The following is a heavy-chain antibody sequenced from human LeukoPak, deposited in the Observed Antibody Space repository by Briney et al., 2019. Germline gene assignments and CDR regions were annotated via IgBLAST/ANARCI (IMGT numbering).Heavy chain of an antibody. V-gene: IGHV3-11*01. Sequence: GGSLRLSCAASGFTFSDCYMSWIRQAPGKGLEWVSYISSSGSTIYYADSVKGRFTISRDNGKNTLSLQMNSLRAEDTALYYCAKERVTTTTSDYWGRGTLVTVSS. CDR1: GFTFSDCY. J-gene: IGHJ4*02. D-gene: IGHD4-11*01. CDR2: ISSSGSTI. CDR3: AKERVTTTTSDY.